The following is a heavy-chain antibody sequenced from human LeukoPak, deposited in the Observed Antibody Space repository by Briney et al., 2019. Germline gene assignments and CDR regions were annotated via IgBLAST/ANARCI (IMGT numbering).Heavy chain of an antibody. J-gene: IGHJ4*02. Sequence: SETLSLTCTVSGGSIGSSSYYWGWIRQPPGKGLEWIGSIYYSGSTYYNPSLKSRVTISVDTSKNQFSLKLSSVTAADTAVYYCARHLGSSWYRVDYWGQGTLVTVSS. CDR2: IYYSGST. V-gene: IGHV4-39*01. D-gene: IGHD6-13*01. CDR3: ARHLGSSWYRVDY. CDR1: GGSIGSSSYY.